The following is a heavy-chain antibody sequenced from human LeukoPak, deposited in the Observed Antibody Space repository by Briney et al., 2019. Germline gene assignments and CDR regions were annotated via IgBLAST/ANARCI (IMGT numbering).Heavy chain of an antibody. CDR2: IYYSGRT. Sequence: SETLSLTCSVSGGSISSYYWSWIRQPPGKGLEWIGYIYYSGRTSYNPSLKSRVTISVDTSKNQFSLKLSSVTAADTAVYYCARVAAKTVDYCGQGTLVTVSS. D-gene: IGHD2-15*01. J-gene: IGHJ4*02. V-gene: IGHV4-59*12. CDR1: GGSISSYY. CDR3: ARVAAKTVDY.